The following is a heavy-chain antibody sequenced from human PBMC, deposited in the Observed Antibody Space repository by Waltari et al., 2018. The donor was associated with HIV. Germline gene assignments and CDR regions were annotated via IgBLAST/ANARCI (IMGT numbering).Heavy chain of an antibody. V-gene: IGHV7-4-1*02. D-gene: IGHD2-2*01. CDR3: ARGYCGTTSCWQRGGWFDP. CDR2: IKTNTGNP. CDR1: GYTFTNYA. J-gene: IGHJ5*02. Sequence: QVQLVQSGSELKKPGASVKVSCKASGYTFTNYAMNWVRQAPGQGLEWMGWIKTNTGNPTYAQGCTVRFVFSLDTSVSTAYLQISSLKAEDTAVYYCARGYCGTTSCWQRGGWFDPWGQGTLLTVSS.